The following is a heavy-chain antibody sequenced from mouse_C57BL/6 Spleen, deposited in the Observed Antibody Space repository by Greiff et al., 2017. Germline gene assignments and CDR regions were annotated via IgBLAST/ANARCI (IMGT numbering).Heavy chain of an antibody. CDR1: GFSLTSYG. Sequence: VKLQESGPGLVAPSQSLSITCTVSGFSLTSYGVHWVRQPPGKGLEWLVVIWSDGSTTYNSALKTRLSISKDNSKSQVFLKMNSLQTDDTAMYYCARQNGSSFYYAMDYWGQGTSVTVSS. J-gene: IGHJ4*01. D-gene: IGHD1-1*01. V-gene: IGHV2-6-1*01. CDR3: ARQNGSSFYYAMDY. CDR2: IWSDGST.